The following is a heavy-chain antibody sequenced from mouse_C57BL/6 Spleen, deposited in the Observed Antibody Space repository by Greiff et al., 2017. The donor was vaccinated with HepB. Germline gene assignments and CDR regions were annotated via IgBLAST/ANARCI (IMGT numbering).Heavy chain of an antibody. Sequence: QVTLKESGPGILQSSQTLSLTCSFSGFSLSTSGMGVSWIRQPSGKGLEWLAHIYWDDDKRYNPSLKSRLTISKDTSRNQVFLKITSVDTADTATYYCARRRRYGSSWYFDVWGTGTTVTVSS. V-gene: IGHV8-12*01. J-gene: IGHJ1*03. D-gene: IGHD1-1*01. CDR1: GFSLSTSGMG. CDR3: ARRRRYGSSWYFDV. CDR2: IYWDDDK.